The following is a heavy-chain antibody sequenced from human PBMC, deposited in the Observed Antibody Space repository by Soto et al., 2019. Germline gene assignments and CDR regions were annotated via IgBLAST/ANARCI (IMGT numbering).Heavy chain of an antibody. Sequence: SETLSLTCAVSGGSISSCGYSWSWSRQPPGKGLEWIGEINHSGSTNYNPPLKSRVTISVDTSKNQFSLKLSSVTAADTAVYYCARGGYDILIGYLYYYYGRDVWGQGTTVTVSS. CDR3: ARGGYDILIGYLYYYYGRDV. CDR2: INHSGST. CDR1: GGSISSCGYS. V-gene: IGHV4-34*01. D-gene: IGHD3-9*01. J-gene: IGHJ6*02.